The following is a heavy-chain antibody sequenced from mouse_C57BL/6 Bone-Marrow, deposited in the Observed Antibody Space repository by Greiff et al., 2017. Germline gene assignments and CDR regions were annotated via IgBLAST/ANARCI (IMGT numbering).Heavy chain of an antibody. Sequence: QVQLQQSGAELARPGASVKLSCKASGYTFTSSGISWVKQRTGQGLEWIGEIYPRSGNTYYNEKFKGKATLTADKSSSTAYMELRSLTSEDSAVYFCAREGYYYGSSYFDYWGQGTTLTVSS. D-gene: IGHD1-1*01. V-gene: IGHV1-81*01. J-gene: IGHJ2*01. CDR2: IYPRSGNT. CDR3: AREGYYYGSSYFDY. CDR1: GYTFTSSG.